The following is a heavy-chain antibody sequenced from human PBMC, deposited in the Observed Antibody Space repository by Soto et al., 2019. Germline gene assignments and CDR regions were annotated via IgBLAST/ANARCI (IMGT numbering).Heavy chain of an antibody. D-gene: IGHD6-19*01. V-gene: IGHV4-31*03. CDR1: GGSISGDGYY. J-gene: IGHJ4*02. Sequence: QVQLQESGPGLVKPSQTLSLTCTVSGGSISGDGYYWSWIRQHPGNGLEWVGYIYYSGSTYSYPSLKSRVNISVDTSKNQFSLKVSSVTAADTGVYYCARAVGEYFDYWGQGTLVTVSS. CDR3: ARAVGEYFDY. CDR2: IYYSGST.